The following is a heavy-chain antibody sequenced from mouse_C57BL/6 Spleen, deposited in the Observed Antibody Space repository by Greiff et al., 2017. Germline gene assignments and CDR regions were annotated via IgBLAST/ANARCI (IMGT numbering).Heavy chain of an antibody. CDR1: GFTFSSYA. Sequence: EVQRVESGEGLVKPGGSLKLSCAASGFTFSSYALSWVRQTPEKRLEWVAYISSGGDYIYYADTVKGRFTLSRDNARNTLYLQMSSLKSEDTAMYYCTRVWSYYYAMDYWGQGTSVTVSS. CDR3: TRVWSYYYAMDY. D-gene: IGHD2-10*02. V-gene: IGHV5-9-1*02. CDR2: ISSGGDYI. J-gene: IGHJ4*01.